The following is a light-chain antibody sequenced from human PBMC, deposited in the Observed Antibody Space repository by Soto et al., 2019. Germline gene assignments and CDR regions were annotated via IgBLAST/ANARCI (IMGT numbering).Light chain of an antibody. CDR1: QDIRKH. J-gene: IGKJ1*01. V-gene: IGKV1-33*01. CDR3: QQYDNFPQT. CDR2: DAS. Sequence: DIQMTQSPSSLSASVGDRVTITCQASQDIRKHLAWYQQKPGKVPKLLISDASDLQTGDPSRFSGRGSGADYFFSISRLQPEDVGTYYCQQYDNFPQTFGQGNKVDIK.